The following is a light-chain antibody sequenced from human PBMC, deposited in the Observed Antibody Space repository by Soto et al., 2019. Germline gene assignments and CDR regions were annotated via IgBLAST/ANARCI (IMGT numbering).Light chain of an antibody. Sequence: TQSPSSVSASVGDRVTITCRASQGISNWLAWYQQKPGQAPRLLIYGASSRATGIPDRFSGSGSGTDFTLTINRLEPEDFAVYYCQGYGSPQFTFGPGTKVDIK. V-gene: IGKV3-20*01. CDR3: QGYGSPQFT. CDR1: QGISNW. CDR2: GAS. J-gene: IGKJ3*01.